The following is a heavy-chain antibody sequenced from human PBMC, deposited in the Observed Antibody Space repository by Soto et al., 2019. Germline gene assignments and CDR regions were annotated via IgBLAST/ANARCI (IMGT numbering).Heavy chain of an antibody. CDR2: IIPIFGTA. J-gene: IGHJ6*02. Sequence: SVKVSCKASGGTFSSYASSWVRQAPGQGLEWMGGIIPIFGTANYAQKFQGRVTITADESTSTAYMELSSLRSEDTAVYYCARKGIAVAGIYYYGMDVWGQGTTVTVSS. V-gene: IGHV1-69*13. D-gene: IGHD6-19*01. CDR1: GGTFSSYA. CDR3: ARKGIAVAGIYYYGMDV.